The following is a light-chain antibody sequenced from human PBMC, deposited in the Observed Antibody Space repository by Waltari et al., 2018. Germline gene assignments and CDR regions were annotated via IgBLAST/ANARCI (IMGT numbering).Light chain of an antibody. Sequence: QSALTQPAPASGSPGQPLTISCTVPRREGGTYNFVSWYQQPPGKAPKLMIYEGSKRPSGVSNRCSGSKSGNTASLTISGLQAEDEADYYCCSYAGSTTFYVFGTETKVTVL. V-gene: IGLV2-23*01. J-gene: IGLJ1*01. CDR1: RREGGTYNF. CDR3: CSYAGSTTFYV. CDR2: EGS.